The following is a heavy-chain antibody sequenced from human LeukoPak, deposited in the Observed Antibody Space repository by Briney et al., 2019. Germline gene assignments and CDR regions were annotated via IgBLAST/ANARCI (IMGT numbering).Heavy chain of an antibody. D-gene: IGHD3-22*01. CDR2: IIPIFGTA. CDR3: ARGFSYYYDSSGYYPSDY. CDR1: GGTFSSYA. J-gene: IGHJ4*02. V-gene: IGHV1-69*13. Sequence: ASVKVSCKASGGTFSSYAISWVRQAPGQGLEWMGGIIPIFGTANYAQKFQGRVTITADESTSTAYMELSRLRSDDTAVYYCARGFSYYYDSSGYYPSDYWGQGTLVAVSS.